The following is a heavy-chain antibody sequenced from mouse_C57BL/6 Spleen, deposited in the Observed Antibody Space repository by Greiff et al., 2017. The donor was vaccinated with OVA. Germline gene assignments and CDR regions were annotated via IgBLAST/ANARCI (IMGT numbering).Heavy chain of an antibody. CDR2: IYPGDGDT. J-gene: IGHJ3*01. Sequence: QVQLQQSGPELVKPGASVKISCKASGYAFSSSWMNWMKQRPGKGLEWIGRIYPGDGDTNYNGKFKGKATLTADKSSSTAYMQLSSLTSEDSAVYFCARGLRDWGQGTLVTVSA. V-gene: IGHV1-82*01. D-gene: IGHD3-2*02. CDR1: GYAFSSSW. CDR3: ARGLRD.